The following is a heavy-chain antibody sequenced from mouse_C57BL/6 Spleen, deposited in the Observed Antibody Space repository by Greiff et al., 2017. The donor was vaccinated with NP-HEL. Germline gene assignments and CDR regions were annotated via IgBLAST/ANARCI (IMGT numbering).Heavy chain of an antibody. CDR3: ASTVVPNYYAMDY. V-gene: IGHV1-58*01. CDR1: GYTFTSYG. J-gene: IGHJ4*01. D-gene: IGHD1-1*01. Sequence: VHVKQSGAELVRPGSSVKMSCKTSGYTFTSYGINWVKQRPGQGLEWIGYIYIGNGYTEYNEKFKGKATLTSDTSSSTAYMQLSSLTSEDSAIYFCASTVVPNYYAMDYWGQGTSVTVSS. CDR2: IYIGNGYT.